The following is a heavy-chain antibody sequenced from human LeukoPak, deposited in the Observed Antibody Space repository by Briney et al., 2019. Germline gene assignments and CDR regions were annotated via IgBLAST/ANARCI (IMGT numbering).Heavy chain of an antibody. CDR2: INHSGST. CDR3: ARVKDYNGSGSQRGDYYYYYMDV. V-gene: IGHV4-34*01. Sequence: PSETLSLTCAVYGGSFSGYYWSWIRQPPGKGLEWIGEINHSGSTNYNPSLKSRVTISVDTSKNQFSLKLSSVTAADTAVYYCARVKDYNGSGSQRGDYYYYYMDVWGKGTTVTVSS. D-gene: IGHD3-10*01. J-gene: IGHJ6*03. CDR1: GGSFSGYY.